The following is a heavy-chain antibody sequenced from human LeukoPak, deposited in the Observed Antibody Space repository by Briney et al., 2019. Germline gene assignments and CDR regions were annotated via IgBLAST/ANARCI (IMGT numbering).Heavy chain of an antibody. V-gene: IGHV3-30*18. J-gene: IGHJ4*02. CDR1: GFTFSSYG. CDR3: AKDVALYGSGSYFDY. Sequence: GGSLRLSCAASGFTFSSYGMHWVRQAPGKGLEWVAVISYDGSNKYYADSVKGRFTISRDNSKNTLYLQMNSLSAEDTAVYYCAKDVALYGSGSYFDYWGQGTLVTVSS. CDR2: ISYDGSNK. D-gene: IGHD3-10*01.